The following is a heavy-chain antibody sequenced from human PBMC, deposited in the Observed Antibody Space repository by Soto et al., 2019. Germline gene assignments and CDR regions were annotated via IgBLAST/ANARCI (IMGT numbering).Heavy chain of an antibody. J-gene: IGHJ4*02. CDR2: ISGSGGST. Sequence: PGGSLRLSCAASGFTFSSYAMSWVRQAPGKGLEWVSAISGSGGSTYYADSVKGRFTISRDNSKNTLYLQMNSLRAEDTAVYYCAKDYIVPAATSPPFDYWGQGTLVTVSS. CDR1: GFTFSSYA. CDR3: AKDYIVPAATSPPFDY. V-gene: IGHV3-23*01. D-gene: IGHD2-2*01.